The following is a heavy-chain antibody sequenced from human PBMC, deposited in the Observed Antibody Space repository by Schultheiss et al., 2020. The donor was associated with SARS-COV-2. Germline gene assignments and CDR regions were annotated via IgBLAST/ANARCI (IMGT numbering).Heavy chain of an antibody. D-gene: IGHD4-11*01. CDR3: ARGDPVTPLRLFDY. Sequence: SETLSLTCTVSGGSISSSYWSWIRQPPGKGLEWIGYIYYSGSTYYNPSLKSRVTISVDTSKNQFSLKLSSVTAADTAVYYCARGDPVTPLRLFDYWGQGTLVTVSS. CDR2: IYYSGST. V-gene: IGHV4-59*01. CDR1: GGSISSSY. J-gene: IGHJ4*02.